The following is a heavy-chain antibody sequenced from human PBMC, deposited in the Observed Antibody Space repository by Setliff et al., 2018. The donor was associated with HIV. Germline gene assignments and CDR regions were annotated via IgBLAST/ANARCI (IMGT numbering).Heavy chain of an antibody. D-gene: IGHD2-15*01. CDR3: ARAPLSGGSFGWFDP. J-gene: IGHJ5*02. V-gene: IGHV4-61*09. Sequence: PSETLSLTCTVSGASISSGSYYWSWIRQPAGKGLEWIGHIYTSGSTNYSPSLKSRVTISVDTSKNQFSLKLSAVTAADTAVYYFARAPLSGGSFGWFDPWGQGTLVTVSS. CDR1: GASISSGSYY. CDR2: IYTSGST.